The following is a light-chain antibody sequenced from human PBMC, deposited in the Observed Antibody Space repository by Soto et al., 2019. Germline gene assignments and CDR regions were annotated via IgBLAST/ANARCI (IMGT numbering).Light chain of an antibody. V-gene: IGKV2-28*01. Sequence: IMMTQSTLLLPVTPGEPASISCRSSEGLLYNNTYNYLDWYLQKPGQPPPLLIYLGSNRATGVPDRFSGSGTGTDFTLKVSRVATEDVRTDYCKQTRQADTFGQGTQLEIK. J-gene: IGKJ5*01. CDR1: EGLLYNNTYNY. CDR3: KQTRQADT. CDR2: LGS.